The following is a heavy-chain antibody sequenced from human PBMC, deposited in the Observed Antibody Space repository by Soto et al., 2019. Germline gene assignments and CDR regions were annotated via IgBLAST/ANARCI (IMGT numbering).Heavy chain of an antibody. Sequence: GGSLRLSCAASGFTVSSNYMSWVRQAPGKGLEWVSVIYSGGSTYYADSVKGRFTISRDNSKNTLYLQMNSLRAEDTAVYYCARSYSGSYYDAFDIWGQGTMVTVSS. CDR3: ARSYSGSYYDAFDI. D-gene: IGHD1-26*01. V-gene: IGHV3-66*01. J-gene: IGHJ3*02. CDR2: IYSGGST. CDR1: GFTVSSNY.